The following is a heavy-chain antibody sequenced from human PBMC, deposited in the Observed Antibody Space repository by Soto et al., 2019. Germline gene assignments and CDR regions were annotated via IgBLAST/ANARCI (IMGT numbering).Heavy chain of an antibody. CDR1: GYTFTGYY. V-gene: IGHV1-2*02. CDR3: ARDPDYYGSGSRKESNWFGP. Sequence: ASVKVSCKASGYTFTGYYMHWVRQAPGQGLEWMGWINPNSGGTNYAQKFQGRVTMTRDTSISTAYMELSRLRSDDTAVYYCARDPDYYGSGSRKESNWFGPWGQGTLVTVSS. CDR2: INPNSGGT. J-gene: IGHJ5*02. D-gene: IGHD3-10*01.